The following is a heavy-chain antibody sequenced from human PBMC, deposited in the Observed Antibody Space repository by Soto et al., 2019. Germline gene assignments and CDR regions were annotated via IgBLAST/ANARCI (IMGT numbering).Heavy chain of an antibody. V-gene: IGHV4-61*01. CDR1: GGSVSSGSYY. Sequence: KPSETLSLTCTVSGGSVSSGSYYWSWIRQPPGKGLEWIGYIYYSGSTNYNPSLKSRVTISVDTSKNQFSLKLSSVTAADTAVYYCARDPLVVPYYYYGMDVWGQGTTVTVSS. J-gene: IGHJ6*02. CDR2: IYYSGST. CDR3: ARDPLVVPYYYYGMDV. D-gene: IGHD3-22*01.